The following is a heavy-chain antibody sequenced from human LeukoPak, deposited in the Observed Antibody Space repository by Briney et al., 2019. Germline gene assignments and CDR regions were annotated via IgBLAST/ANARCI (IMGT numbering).Heavy chain of an antibody. Sequence: GGTLRLSCAASGFTFSSYSMHWVRQAPGKGLEWVSSISSSSYTYYADSVKGRFTISRDNAKNTLLLQMNSLRAEDTAVYYCARPQVNDYGDCGIWGQGTMVAVSS. CDR1: GFTFSSYS. V-gene: IGHV3-21*01. CDR3: ARPQVNDYGDCGI. J-gene: IGHJ3*02. D-gene: IGHD4-17*01. CDR2: ISSSSYT.